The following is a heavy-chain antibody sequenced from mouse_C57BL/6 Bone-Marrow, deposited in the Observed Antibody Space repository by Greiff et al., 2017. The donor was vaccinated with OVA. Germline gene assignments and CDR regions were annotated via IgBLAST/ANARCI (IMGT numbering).Heavy chain of an antibody. CDR3: ARSLFAY. CDR2: IDPSDSYT. Sequence: QVQLQQPGAELVMPGASVKLSCKASGYTFTSYWMHWVKQRPGQGLEWIGEIDPSDSYTNYNQKFKGKSTLTVDKSSSTAYMQLSSLTSEDSAVYYCARSLFAYWGQETLVTVSA. V-gene: IGHV1-69*01. J-gene: IGHJ3*01. CDR1: GYTFTSYW.